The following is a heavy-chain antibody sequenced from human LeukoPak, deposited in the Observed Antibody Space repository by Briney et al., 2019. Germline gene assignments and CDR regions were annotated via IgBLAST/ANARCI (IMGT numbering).Heavy chain of an antibody. CDR2: ISSSGSTI. V-gene: IGHV3-48*03. Sequence: GGTLRLSCAASGYMFNKYGMNWVRQAPGKGLEWVSYISSSGSTIYYADSVKGRFTISRDNAKNSLYLQMNSLRAEDTAVYYCAELGITMIGGVWGKGTTVTISS. CDR1: GYMFNKYG. D-gene: IGHD3-10*02. J-gene: IGHJ6*04. CDR3: AELGITMIGGV.